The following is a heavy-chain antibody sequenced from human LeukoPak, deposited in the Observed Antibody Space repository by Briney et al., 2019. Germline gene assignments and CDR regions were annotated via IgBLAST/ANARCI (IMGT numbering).Heavy chain of an antibody. CDR3: ARHYGP. Sequence: SETLSLTCAVYGGSFSGYYWSWIRQPPGKGLEWIGGIYDSGSTYYNPSLKSRVTISVDTSKNQFSLKLNSVTAADTAVYYCARHYGPWGQGTLVTVSS. V-gene: IGHV4-34*01. J-gene: IGHJ5*02. CDR2: IYDSGST. CDR1: GGSFSGYY. D-gene: IGHD3-16*01.